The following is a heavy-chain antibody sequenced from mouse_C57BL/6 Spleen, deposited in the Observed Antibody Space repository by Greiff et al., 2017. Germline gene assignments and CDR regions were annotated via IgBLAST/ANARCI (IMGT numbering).Heavy chain of an antibody. CDR1: GYTFTSYW. CDR3: ARMDYGSSLYYAMDY. J-gene: IGHJ4*01. CDR2: INPSSGYT. Sequence: QVQLQQSGAELAKPGASVKLSCKASGYTFTSYWMHWVKQRPGQGLEWIGYINPSSGYTKYNQKFKDKATLTADKSSSTAYMQLNTLTYENSAVYDCARMDYGSSLYYAMDYWGQGTSVTVSS. D-gene: IGHD1-1*01. V-gene: IGHV1-7*01.